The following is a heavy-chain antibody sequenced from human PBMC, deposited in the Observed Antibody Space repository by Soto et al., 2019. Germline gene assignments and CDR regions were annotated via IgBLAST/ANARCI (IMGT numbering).Heavy chain of an antibody. CDR3: SRVTQAVAADY. D-gene: IGHD6-19*01. Sequence: QVQLVESGGGVVQPGRSLRLSCAASGLTLSNYAMHWVRQAPGKGLEWVAVISYDGSNRYYADSVKGRVTISSDNSKNTLYLQMHSLRAEDTAVYYCSRVTQAVAADYWGQGTLVTVSS. CDR2: ISYDGSNR. CDR1: GLTLSNYA. J-gene: IGHJ4*02. V-gene: IGHV3-30-3*01.